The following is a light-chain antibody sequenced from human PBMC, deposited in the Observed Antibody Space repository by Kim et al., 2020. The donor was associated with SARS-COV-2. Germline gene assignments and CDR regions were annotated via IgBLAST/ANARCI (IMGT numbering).Light chain of an antibody. J-gene: IGLJ2*01. CDR2: KDT. CDR1: TLTKQY. V-gene: IGLV3-25*03. CDR3: QSADSTITSVL. Sequence: SYELTQPPSVSVSPGQTARITCSGDTLTKQYAYWYKQKPGQAPVLLIYKDTERPSGIPERFSGSSSGTTVTLTISGVQAEDEADYHCQSADSTITSVLFGGGTQLTVL.